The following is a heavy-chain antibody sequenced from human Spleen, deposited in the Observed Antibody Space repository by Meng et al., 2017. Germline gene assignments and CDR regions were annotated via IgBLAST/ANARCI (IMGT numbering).Heavy chain of an antibody. CDR3: ARVKGGTVGVDD. Sequence: LQPTRPGLVQPSQTLPPPCATSGDSVSSHSAAWTWIRQSPSRGLEWLGRTYYRSKWYSDYAISLKSRITINPDTSKNQFSLHLNSVTPEDTAIYYCARVKGGTVGVDDWGLGTLVTVSS. D-gene: IGHD1/OR15-1a*01. J-gene: IGHJ4*01. CDR2: TYYRSKWYS. CDR1: GDSVSSHSAA. V-gene: IGHV6-1*01.